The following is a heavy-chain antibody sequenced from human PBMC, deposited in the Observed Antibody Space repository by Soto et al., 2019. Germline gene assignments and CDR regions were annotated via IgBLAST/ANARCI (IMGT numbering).Heavy chain of an antibody. CDR1: GGTFSSQS. D-gene: IGHD3-16*01. J-gene: IGHJ4*02. Sequence: QVQLVQSEAGVKQPGSSVKVSCKASGGTFSSQSFSWVRQAPGQGPEWMGGIMTVFDTTHYAQNFQDRLTISADKSTTTVYIELSRLRSEDTALYFFGEGAPLGRGSIFDHRGPGTLVTVSS. CDR3: GEGAPLGRGSIFDH. V-gene: IGHV1-69*06. CDR2: IMTVFDTT.